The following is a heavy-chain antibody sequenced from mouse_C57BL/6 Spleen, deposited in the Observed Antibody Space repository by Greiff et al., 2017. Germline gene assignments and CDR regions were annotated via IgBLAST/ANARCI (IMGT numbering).Heavy chain of an antibody. Sequence: DVQLQESGPVLVKPGASVKMSCKASGYTFTDYYMNWVKQSHGKSLEWIGVINPYNGGTSYNQKFKGKATLTVNKSSSTAYMELNSLTSEDSAVYYCAIIYYGNYGYFDVWGTGTTVTVSS. CDR3: AIIYYGNYGYFDV. J-gene: IGHJ1*03. CDR2: INPYNGGT. D-gene: IGHD2-1*01. CDR1: GYTFTDYY. V-gene: IGHV1-19*01.